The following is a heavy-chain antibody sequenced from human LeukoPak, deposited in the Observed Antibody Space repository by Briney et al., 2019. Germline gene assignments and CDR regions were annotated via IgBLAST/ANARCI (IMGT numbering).Heavy chain of an antibody. CDR3: AKVPRPTVTTNRVYYYYMDV. V-gene: IGHV3-49*03. J-gene: IGHJ6*03. CDR2: IRSKTYGGTT. D-gene: IGHD4-11*01. CDR1: GFTFGDYA. Sequence: GGSLRLSCTASGFTFGDYAMSWFRQAPGRGLEWVGFIRSKTYGGTTEYAASVKGRFTISRDNSKNTLYLQMNSLRAEDTAVYYCAKVPRPTVTTNRVYYYYMDVWGKGTTVTVSS.